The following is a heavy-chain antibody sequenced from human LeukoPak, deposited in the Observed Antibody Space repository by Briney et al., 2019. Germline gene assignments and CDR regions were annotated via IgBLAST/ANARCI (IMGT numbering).Heavy chain of an antibody. CDR1: GGTFSSYA. Sequence: SVKVSCKASGGTFSSYAISWVRQAPGQGLEWMGGIIPIFGTANYAQKFQGRVTITADESTSTAYMELSSLRSEDTAVYYCAGDQGEYSGYDNGYYYGMDVWGQGTTVTVSS. CDR3: AGDQGEYSGYDNGYYYGMDV. V-gene: IGHV1-69*13. J-gene: IGHJ6*02. CDR2: IIPIFGTA. D-gene: IGHD5-12*01.